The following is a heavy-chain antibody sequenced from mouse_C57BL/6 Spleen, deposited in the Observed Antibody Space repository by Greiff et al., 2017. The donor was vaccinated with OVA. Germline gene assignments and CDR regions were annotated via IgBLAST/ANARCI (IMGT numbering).Heavy chain of an antibody. V-gene: IGHV10-3*01. J-gene: IGHJ4*01. CDR2: IRSKSSNYAT. CDR3: VRHGDYYGSSYREGAMDY. D-gene: IGHD1-1*01. CDR1: GFTFNTYA. Sequence: EVKLVESGGGLVQPKGSLKLSCAASGFTFNTYAMHWVRQAPGKGLVWVARIRSKSSNYATYYADSVKDRFTISRDDSQSMLYLQMNNLKTEDTAMYYCVRHGDYYGSSYREGAMDYWGQGTSVTVSS.